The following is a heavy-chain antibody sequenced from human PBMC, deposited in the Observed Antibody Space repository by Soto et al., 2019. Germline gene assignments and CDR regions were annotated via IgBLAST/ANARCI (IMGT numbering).Heavy chain of an antibody. CDR3: ARPYFDSSSYYYYFDY. CDR2: IYWDDDK. Sequence: QITLKESGVTLVKPTQTLTLTCTFSGFSLTTSGAGVTWIRQPPGKALEWLALIYWDDDKRYSPSLKSRLTTTKDTSKNQVVLTMTNMGPVDTATYYCARPYFDSSSYYYYFDYWGQGTLVTVSS. J-gene: IGHJ4*02. CDR1: GFSLTTSGAG. D-gene: IGHD3-22*01. V-gene: IGHV2-5*02.